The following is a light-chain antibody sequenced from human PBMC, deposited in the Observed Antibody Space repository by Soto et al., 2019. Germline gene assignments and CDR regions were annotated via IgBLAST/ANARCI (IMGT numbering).Light chain of an antibody. Sequence: AIQMTQSPSSLSASVGDRVTITCRASQGLRNDLGWYQQKPGKAPTLLISAASSLQSGVPSRFRGSASGTDFTLTISSLQPEDFATYYCLEDYNYPWTFGQGTKVEIK. V-gene: IGKV1-6*01. CDR2: AAS. CDR1: QGLRND. J-gene: IGKJ1*01. CDR3: LEDYNYPWT.